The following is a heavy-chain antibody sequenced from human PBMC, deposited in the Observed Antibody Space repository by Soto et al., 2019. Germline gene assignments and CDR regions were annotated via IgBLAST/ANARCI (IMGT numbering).Heavy chain of an antibody. CDR3: ARITMIVAIDY. CDR1: GFTFSSYG. Sequence: QVQLVESGGGVVQPGRSLRLSCAASGFTFSSYGMHWVRQAPGKGLEWVAVISYDGSNKYYADSVKGRFTIYRDNSKNTLYLQMNSLRAEDTAVYYCARITMIVAIDYWGQGTLVTVSS. V-gene: IGHV3-30*03. D-gene: IGHD3-22*01. J-gene: IGHJ4*02. CDR2: ISYDGSNK.